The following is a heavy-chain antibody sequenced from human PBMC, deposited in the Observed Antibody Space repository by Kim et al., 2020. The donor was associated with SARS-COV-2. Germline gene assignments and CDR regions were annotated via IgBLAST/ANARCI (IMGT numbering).Heavy chain of an antibody. CDR1: GGSISSYY. CDR2: IYYSGST. CDR3: ARPRYLRSHWYFDL. D-gene: IGHD4-17*01. V-gene: IGHV4-59*01. Sequence: SETLSLTCTVSGGSISSYYWSWIRQPPGKGLEWIGYIYYSGSTNYNPSLKSRVTISVDTSKNQFSLKLSSVTAADTAVYYCARPRYLRSHWYFDLWGRGTLVTVSS. J-gene: IGHJ2*01.